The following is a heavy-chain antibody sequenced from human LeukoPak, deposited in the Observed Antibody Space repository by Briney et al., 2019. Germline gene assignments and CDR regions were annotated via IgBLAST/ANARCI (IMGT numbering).Heavy chain of an antibody. D-gene: IGHD2-21*01. CDR1: GFTFSSYA. Sequence: GGSLRLSCAASGFTFSSYAMSWVRQAPGKGLEWVSAISGSGGSTYYADSVKGRFTISRDNSKNTLYLQMNSLRAEDTAVYYCARESYCGGDCYYFDYWGQGTLVTVSS. V-gene: IGHV3-23*01. CDR3: ARESYCGGDCYYFDY. CDR2: ISGSGGST. J-gene: IGHJ4*02.